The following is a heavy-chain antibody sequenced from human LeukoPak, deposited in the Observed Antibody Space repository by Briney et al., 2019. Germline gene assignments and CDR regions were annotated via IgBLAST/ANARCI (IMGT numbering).Heavy chain of an antibody. CDR1: GFTFSSYW. J-gene: IGHJ3*02. Sequence: GGSLRLSCAASGFTFSSYWMHWVRQAPGKGLVWVSRINSDGSSTSYADSVKGRFTISRDNSKNTLYPQMNSLRAEDTAVYYCASNTRHYDAFDIWGQGTMVTVSS. V-gene: IGHV3-74*01. CDR3: ASNTRHYDAFDI. CDR2: INSDGSST.